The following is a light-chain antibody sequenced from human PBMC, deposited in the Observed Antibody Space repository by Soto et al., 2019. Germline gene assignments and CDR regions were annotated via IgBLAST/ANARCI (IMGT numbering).Light chain of an antibody. CDR3: QQRSDWPRT. V-gene: IGKV3-11*01. CDR1: ESVTSF. CDR2: DAS. J-gene: IGKJ1*01. Sequence: IVLTQSPATLSLSPGERATLSCRASESVTSFLAWYQQKPGQAPRLLIYDASNRATGISARFSGSGSGTDFTLTISSLEPEDFAVYYCQQRSDWPRTFGQGTKV.